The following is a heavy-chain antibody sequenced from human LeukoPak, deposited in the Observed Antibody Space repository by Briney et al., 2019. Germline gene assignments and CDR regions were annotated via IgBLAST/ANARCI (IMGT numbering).Heavy chain of an antibody. CDR2: IIPILGIA. D-gene: IGHD5-24*01. Sequence: SVKVSCKASGGTFSSYAISWVRQAPGQGLEWMGRIIPILGIANYAQKFQGRVTITADKSTSTAYMELSSLRSEDTAVYYCARDRDVRYWYFDLWGRGTLVTVSS. CDR3: ARDRDVRYWYFDL. CDR1: GGTFSSYA. J-gene: IGHJ2*01. V-gene: IGHV1-69*04.